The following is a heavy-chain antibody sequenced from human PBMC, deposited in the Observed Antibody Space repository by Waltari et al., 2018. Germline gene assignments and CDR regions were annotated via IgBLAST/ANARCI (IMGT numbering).Heavy chain of an antibody. CDR2: ISWNSGSI. CDR1: GFTFDDYA. V-gene: IGHV3-9*01. D-gene: IGHD3-3*01. Sequence: EVQLVESGGGLVQPGRSLRLSCAASGFTFDDYAMHWVRPAPGKGLEWVSGISWNSGSIGYADSVKGRFTISRDNAKNSLYLQMNSLRAEDTALYYCAKGHRDFWSGYYDYWGQGTLVTVSS. CDR3: AKGHRDFWSGYYDY. J-gene: IGHJ4*02.